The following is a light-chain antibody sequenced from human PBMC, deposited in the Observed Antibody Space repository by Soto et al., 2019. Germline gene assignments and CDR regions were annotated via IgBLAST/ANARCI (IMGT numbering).Light chain of an antibody. CDR1: SSDVGSYNY. V-gene: IGLV2-14*03. CDR2: DVS. CDR3: NSYTSSSTVV. J-gene: IGLJ2*01. Sequence: QPALTQPASVSGSPGQSITISCTGTSSDVGSYNYVSWYQQHPDKAPKLMIYDVSNRPSGVSNRFSGSKSGNTASLTISGLQAEDEADYYCNSYTSSSTVVFGGGTKLTVL.